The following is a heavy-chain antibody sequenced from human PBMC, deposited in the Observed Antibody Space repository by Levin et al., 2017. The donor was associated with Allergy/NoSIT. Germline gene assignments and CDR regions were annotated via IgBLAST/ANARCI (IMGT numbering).Heavy chain of an antibody. J-gene: IGHJ4*02. CDR3: ARGSSGYYAHFDS. CDR2: INPNSGGT. V-gene: IGHV1-2*02. D-gene: IGHD3-22*01. Sequence: PGESLKISCKASGYTFTGYYMHWVRQAPGQGLEWMGWINPNSGGTNYAQKFQGRVTMTRDTSISTVYMELSRLRSDDTAVYYCARGSSGYYAHFDSWGQGTLVTVSS. CDR1: GYTFTGYY.